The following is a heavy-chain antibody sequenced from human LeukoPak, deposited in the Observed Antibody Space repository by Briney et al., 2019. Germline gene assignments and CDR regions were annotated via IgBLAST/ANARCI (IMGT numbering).Heavy chain of an antibody. CDR3: AKVGGTQVY. J-gene: IGHJ4*02. Sequence: GGSLRLSCAASGIIFSSYAMSWVRQAPGKGLEWVSSINASGGRTYYADSVKGRFTISRDNSKNTLYLQMNSLRAEDTATYYCAKVGGTQVYWGQGTLVTVSS. CDR2: INASGGRT. V-gene: IGHV3-23*01. D-gene: IGHD1-26*01. CDR1: GIIFSSYA.